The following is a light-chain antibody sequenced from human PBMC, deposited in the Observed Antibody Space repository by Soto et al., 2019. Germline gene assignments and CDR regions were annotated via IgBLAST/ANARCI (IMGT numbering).Light chain of an antibody. CDR1: NIGSKS. J-gene: IGLJ2*01. Sequence: SYELTQPPSVSVAPGKTARITCGGNNIGSKSVHWYQQKPGQAPVLVIYYDSDRPSGSPERFSGSNSGNTATLTISRVEAGDEADYYCQVWDSSSDHVVFGGGTKLT. CDR2: YDS. V-gene: IGLV3-21*04. CDR3: QVWDSSSDHVV.